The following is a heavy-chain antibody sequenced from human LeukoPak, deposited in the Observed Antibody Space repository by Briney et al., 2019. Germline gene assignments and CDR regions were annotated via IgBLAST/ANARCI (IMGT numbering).Heavy chain of an antibody. CDR1: GFTFSSYG. D-gene: IGHD3-10*01. CDR3: AKDSASYYSPYNWFDP. CDR2: ISYDGSNK. V-gene: IGHV3-30*18. Sequence: GRSLRLSYAASGFTFSSYGMHWVRQAPGKGLEWVAVISYDGSNKYYADSVKGRFTISRDNSKNTLYLQMNSLRAEDTAVYYCAKDSASYYSPYNWFDPWGQGTLVTVSS. J-gene: IGHJ5*02.